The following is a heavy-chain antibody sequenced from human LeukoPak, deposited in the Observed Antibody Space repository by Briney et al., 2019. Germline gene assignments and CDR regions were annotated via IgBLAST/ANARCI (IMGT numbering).Heavy chain of an antibody. CDR3: ARRVPAALNYYMDV. D-gene: IGHD2-2*01. CDR2: INHSGST. CDR1: GGSFSGYY. J-gene: IGHJ6*03. V-gene: IGHV4-34*01. Sequence: SETLSLTCAVYGGSFSGYYWSWIRQPPGKGLEWIGEINHSGSTNYNPSLKSRVTISVDTSKNQFSLKLSSVTAVDTAVYYCARRVPAALNYYMDVWGKGTTVTVSS.